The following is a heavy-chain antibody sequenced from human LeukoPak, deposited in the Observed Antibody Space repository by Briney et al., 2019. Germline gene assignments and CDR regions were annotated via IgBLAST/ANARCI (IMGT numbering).Heavy chain of an antibody. CDR2: IRFDESDK. V-gene: IGHV3-30*02. D-gene: IGHD2-2*01. J-gene: IGHJ4*02. CDR3: AKDKNALCSITCRSEFDY. Sequence: GGSLRLSCAASGFTFSNYGMHWVRQAPGKGLEWVAFIRFDESDKYYADSVKGRFTISRDNSKNTLYLQMNSLRAEDTAVYYCAKDKNALCSITCRSEFDYWGQGTLVTVSS. CDR1: GFTFSNYG.